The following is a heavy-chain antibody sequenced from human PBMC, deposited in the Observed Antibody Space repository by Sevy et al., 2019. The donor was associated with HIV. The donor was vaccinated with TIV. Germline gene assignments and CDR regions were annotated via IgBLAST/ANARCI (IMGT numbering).Heavy chain of an antibody. D-gene: IGHD1-7*01. CDR2: IKQDAGQK. Sequence: GSLRLSCAASGFTFSKYWMGWVRQAPGKGLEWVANIKQDAGQKYYVDSVKGRFTISRDNAKNSLYLQMNSLRAEDTAVYFCVRDDGNYYFHYWGQGTLVTVSS. CDR1: GFTFSKYW. J-gene: IGHJ4*02. CDR3: VRDDGNYYFHY. V-gene: IGHV3-7*01.